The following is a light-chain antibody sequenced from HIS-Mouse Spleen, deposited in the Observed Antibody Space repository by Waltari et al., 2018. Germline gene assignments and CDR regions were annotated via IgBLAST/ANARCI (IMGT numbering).Light chain of an antibody. CDR1: QSVSSSY. CDR3: QQYGSSPPLT. J-gene: IGKJ4*01. V-gene: IGKV3-20*01. Sequence: EIVLTQSPGTLSLSPGERATLSCRASQSVSSSYLAWYQQKPGQAPRLLIYGASSRATGIPDRFSGSGSGTDFTLTISRLEPEEFAVYYCQQYGSSPPLTFGGGTKVEIK. CDR2: GAS.